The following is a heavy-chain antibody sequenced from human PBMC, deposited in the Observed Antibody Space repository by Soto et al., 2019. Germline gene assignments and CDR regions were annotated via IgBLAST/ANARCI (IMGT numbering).Heavy chain of an antibody. Sequence: EVQLLESGGNLVQPGGSLRLSCAASGFTFSTYGMTWVRQAPGKGLEWVSSISDSGDSTYYADSVKGRFTISRDNSKNPLFLQTNSLRAEDTAVYYCAKDHAWGRRVTTRFDYWGQGALVTVSS. CDR3: AKDHAWGRRVTTRFDY. CDR2: ISDSGDST. CDR1: GFTFSTYG. V-gene: IGHV3-23*01. D-gene: IGHD4-17*01. J-gene: IGHJ4*02.